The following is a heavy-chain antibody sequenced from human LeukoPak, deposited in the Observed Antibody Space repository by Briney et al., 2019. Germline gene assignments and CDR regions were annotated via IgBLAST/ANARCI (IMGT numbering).Heavy chain of an antibody. J-gene: IGHJ4*02. Sequence: GGSLRLSCVVSGFTFSTHGFDWVRQAPGKGLEWVSVIWHDGGRKEYADSVRGRFTISRDNSNLYLQMNSLRAEDTAIYYCARDIGNSGFNLDYWGQGTPVTVSS. CDR2: IWHDGGRK. D-gene: IGHD5-12*01. V-gene: IGHV3-33*01. CDR1: GFTFSTHG. CDR3: ARDIGNSGFNLDY.